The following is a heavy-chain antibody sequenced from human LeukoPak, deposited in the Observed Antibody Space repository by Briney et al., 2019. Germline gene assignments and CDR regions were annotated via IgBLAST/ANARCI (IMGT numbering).Heavy chain of an antibody. D-gene: IGHD2-8*02. V-gene: IGHV3-23*01. J-gene: IGHJ5*02. CDR1: GFTFSNYA. CDR3: AKGGRDTGGNWFDP. Sequence: GVSLRLSCAASGFTFSNYAMTWVRQAPGKGLEWVSGISGGGGNTYYADSVKGRFTISRDNSKKTVHLQMSSLRAEDTAVYYCAKGGRDTGGNWFDPWGQGTLVTVSS. CDR2: ISGGGGNT.